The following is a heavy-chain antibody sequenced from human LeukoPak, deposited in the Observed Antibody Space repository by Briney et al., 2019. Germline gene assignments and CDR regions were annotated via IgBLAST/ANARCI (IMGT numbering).Heavy chain of an antibody. CDR2: INPSGGST. Sequence: GASVKVSRKASGYTFTSYYMHWVRQAPGQGLEWMGIINPSGGSTSYAQKFQGRVTMTRDTSTSTVYMELSSLRSEDTAVYYCARESGGGYDSGYFDYWGQGTLVTVSS. CDR3: ARESGGGYDSGYFDY. CDR1: GYTFTSYY. V-gene: IGHV1-46*01. J-gene: IGHJ4*02. D-gene: IGHD5-12*01.